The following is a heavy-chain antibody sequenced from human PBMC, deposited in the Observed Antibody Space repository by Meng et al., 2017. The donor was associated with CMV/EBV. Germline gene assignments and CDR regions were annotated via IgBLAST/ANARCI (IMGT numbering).Heavy chain of an antibody. CDR3: ASQGLNDYYDAGMGAFDI. J-gene: IGHJ3*02. Sequence: GESLKISCKGSGYSFTSYWIGWGRQMPGKGLEWMGIIYSGASDTRYSPYFQGQVTISADKSISTAYLQWSSLKASDTAMYYCASQGLNDYYDAGMGAFDIWGQGTMVTVSS. CDR1: GYSFTSYW. V-gene: IGHV5-51*01. D-gene: IGHD3-10*01. CDR2: IYSGASDT.